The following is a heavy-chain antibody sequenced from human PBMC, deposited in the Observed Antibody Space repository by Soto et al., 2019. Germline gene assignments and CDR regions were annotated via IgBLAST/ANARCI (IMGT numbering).Heavy chain of an antibody. V-gene: IGHV4-39*01. CDR2: IYYSGST. J-gene: IGHJ3*02. CDR1: GGSISSSSYY. CDR3: ARLLDSSGYRSADAFDI. D-gene: IGHD3-22*01. Sequence: QLQLQESGPGLVKPSETLSLTCTVSGGSISSSSYYWGWIRQPPGKGLEWIGSIYYSGSTYYNPSFKSRVTISVDTSKNQFSLKLSSVTAADTAVYYCARLLDSSGYRSADAFDIWGQGTMVTVSS.